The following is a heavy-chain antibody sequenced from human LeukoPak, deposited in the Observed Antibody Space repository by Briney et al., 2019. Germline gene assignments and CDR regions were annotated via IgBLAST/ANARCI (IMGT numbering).Heavy chain of an antibody. Sequence: GASVKVSCKASGYTFTGYYMHWVRQAPGQGLEWMGWINPNSGGTNYAQKFQGRVTMTRDTSISTAYMELSRLRSDDTAVYYCARYDSSGYPTEPSDYWGQGTLVTVSS. J-gene: IGHJ4*02. V-gene: IGHV1-2*02. D-gene: IGHD3-22*01. CDR1: GYTFTGYY. CDR2: INPNSGGT. CDR3: ARYDSSGYPTEPSDY.